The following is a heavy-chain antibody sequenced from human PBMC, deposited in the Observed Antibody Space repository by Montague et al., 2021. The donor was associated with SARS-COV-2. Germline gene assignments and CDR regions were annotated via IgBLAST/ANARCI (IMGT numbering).Heavy chain of an antibody. D-gene: IGHD1-7*01. CDR1: GFTFSIYA. J-gene: IGHJ4*02. V-gene: IGHV3-23*01. CDR2: FTGGNT. CDR3: AKAEESGNYLSVGLDS. Sequence: SLRLSCAASGFTFSIYAMSWVRQAPGKGPQWVSTFTGGNTFYADSVKGRFTISRDNYKNTLYLQKNSLGAEDTAIYYCAKAEESGNYLSVGLDSWGPGTLVTVSS.